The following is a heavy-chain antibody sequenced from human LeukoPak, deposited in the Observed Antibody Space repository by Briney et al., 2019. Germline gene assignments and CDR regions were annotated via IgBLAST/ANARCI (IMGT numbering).Heavy chain of an antibody. D-gene: IGHD3-10*01. CDR3: ARDPITMVRGVIPGSHLY. CDR2: INPSSSST. CDR1: GYTFTSYY. J-gene: IGHJ4*02. Sequence: ASVKISCKASGYTFTSYYMHWVRQAPGQGLEWMGIINPSSSSTSYAQKFQGRVTMTRDMSTNTVYMELSSLRSDDTAVYYCARDPITMVRGVIPGSHLYWGQGTLVTVSS. V-gene: IGHV1-46*01.